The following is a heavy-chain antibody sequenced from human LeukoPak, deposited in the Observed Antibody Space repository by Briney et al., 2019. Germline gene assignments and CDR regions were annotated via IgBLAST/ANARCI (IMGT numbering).Heavy chain of an antibody. Sequence: GGSLRLSCAASGFIFDDYGMSWVRQAPGKGLEWVSGINWNGGSTGYADSVKGRFAISRDNAKNSLYLQMNSLRAEDTALYYCARNRYDFWSGYSRHSMDVWGKGTTVTVSS. J-gene: IGHJ6*03. CDR3: ARNRYDFWSGYSRHSMDV. CDR1: GFIFDDYG. D-gene: IGHD3-3*01. CDR2: INWNGGST. V-gene: IGHV3-20*04.